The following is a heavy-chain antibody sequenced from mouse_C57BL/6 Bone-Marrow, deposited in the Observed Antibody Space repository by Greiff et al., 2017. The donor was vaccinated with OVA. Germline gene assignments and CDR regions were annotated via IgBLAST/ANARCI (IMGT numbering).Heavy chain of an antibody. CDR1: GYTFTDYY. J-gene: IGHJ2*01. V-gene: IGHV1-26*01. CDR3: ARGEGDFDY. CDR2: INPNNGGT. Sequence: EVKLQQSGPELVKPGASVKISCKASGYTFTDYYMNWVKQSHGKSLEWIGDINPNNGGTSYNQKFKGKATLTVDKSSSTAYMELRSLTSEDSAVYYCARGEGDFDYWGQGTTLTVSS.